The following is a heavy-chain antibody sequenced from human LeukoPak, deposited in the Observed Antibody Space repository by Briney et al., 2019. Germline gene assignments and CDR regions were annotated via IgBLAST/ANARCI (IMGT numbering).Heavy chain of an antibody. CDR3: AREERRSFDP. CDR2: IYTSGST. J-gene: IGHJ5*02. V-gene: IGHV4-4*07. Sequence: SETLSLTCAVYGGSFSGYYWSWIRQPAGKGLEWIGRIYTSGSTNYNPSLKSRVTISVDTSKNQFSLKLRSVTAADTAVYYCAREERRSFDPWGQGTLVTVSS. CDR1: GGSFSGYY.